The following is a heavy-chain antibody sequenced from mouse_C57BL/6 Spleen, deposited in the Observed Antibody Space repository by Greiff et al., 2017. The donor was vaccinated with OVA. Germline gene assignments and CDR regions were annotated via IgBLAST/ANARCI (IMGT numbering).Heavy chain of an antibody. CDR1: GYTFTEYT. D-gene: IGHD1-1*01. CDR2: FYPGSGSI. J-gene: IGHJ1*03. CDR3: ARHEEVITTVVERYFDV. V-gene: IGHV1-62-2*01. Sequence: VQLQQSGAELVKPGASVKLSCKASGYTFTEYTIHWVKQRSGHGLEWIGWFYPGSGSIKYNEKFKDKATLTADKSSSTVYMELSRLTSEDSAVYFCARHEEVITTVVERYFDVWGTGTTVTVSS.